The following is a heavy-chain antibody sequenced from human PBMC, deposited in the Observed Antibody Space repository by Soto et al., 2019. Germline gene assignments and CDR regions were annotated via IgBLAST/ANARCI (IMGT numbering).Heavy chain of an antibody. V-gene: IGHV1-69*06. CDR1: GGTFSSYA. CDR3: ARVYAGAGGGYYYDGMDV. CDR2: IIPIFGTA. Sequence: QVQLVQSGAEVKKPGSSVKVSCKASGGTFSSYAISWVRQAPGQGLEWMGGIIPIFGTANYAQKFQGRVTITADKSTSTAYMELSSLRSEDTAVYYCARVYAGAGGGYYYDGMDVWGQGTTVTVSS. J-gene: IGHJ6*02. D-gene: IGHD3-16*01.